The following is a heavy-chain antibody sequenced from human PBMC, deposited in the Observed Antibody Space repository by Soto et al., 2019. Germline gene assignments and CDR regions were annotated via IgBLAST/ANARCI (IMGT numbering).Heavy chain of an antibody. CDR3: AKELGDRGYYYYGMDV. J-gene: IGHJ6*02. CDR1: GFTSSSYG. V-gene: IGHV3-30*18. CDR2: ISYDGSNK. Sequence: GGSLRLSCGASGFTSSSYGMHWVRQAPGKGLEWVAAISYDGSNKYYADSVKGRFTISRDNSKNTLYLQMNSLRAEDTAVYYCAKELGDRGYYYYGMDVWGQGTTVTVSS.